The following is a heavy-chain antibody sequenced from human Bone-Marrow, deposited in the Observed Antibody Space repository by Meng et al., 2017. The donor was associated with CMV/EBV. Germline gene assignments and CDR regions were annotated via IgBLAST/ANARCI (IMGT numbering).Heavy chain of an antibody. J-gene: IGHJ6*02. CDR1: GGSISSYY. Sequence: GSLRPSCTVSGGSISSYYWSWIRQPPGKGLEWIRYIYYSGSTNYNPTLKSRVTISVDTTKNQFSLKLSYVTAADTAVYYCARGYSRGPTYYYYGLDVWGQGTTVTVSS. D-gene: IGHD6-19*01. CDR2: IYYSGST. V-gene: IGHV4-59*01. CDR3: ARGYSRGPTYYYYGLDV.